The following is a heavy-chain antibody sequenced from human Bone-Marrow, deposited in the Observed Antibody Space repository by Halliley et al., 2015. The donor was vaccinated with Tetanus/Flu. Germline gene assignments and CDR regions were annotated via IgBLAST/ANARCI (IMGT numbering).Heavy chain of an antibody. CDR3: ARDSGSGSYHISWSDP. D-gene: IGHD3-10*01. CDR2: IWYDGSNK. V-gene: IGHV3-33*01. Sequence: SLRLSCAACGFTFSSYGMHWVRQAPGKGLEWVAVIWYDGSNKYYADSVEGRFTISRDNSKNTLYLQMNSLRAEDTAVYYCARDSGSGSYHISWSDPWGQGTLLTVSS. J-gene: IGHJ5*02. CDR1: GFTFSSYG.